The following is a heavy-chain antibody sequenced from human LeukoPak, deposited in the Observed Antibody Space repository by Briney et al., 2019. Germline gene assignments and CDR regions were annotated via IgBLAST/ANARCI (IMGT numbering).Heavy chain of an antibody. CDR2: INPSGGST. D-gene: IGHD2-15*01. CDR1: GYTFTSYY. V-gene: IGHV1-46*01. Sequence: ASVKVSCKASGYTFTSYYMHWVRQAPGQGLEWMGIINPSGGSTSYAQKFQGRVTMTRDTSTSTVYMELSSLRSEDTAVYYCARGEDIVVVVASGGSYGMDVWGQGTTVTVSS. CDR3: ARGEDIVVVVASGGSYGMDV. J-gene: IGHJ6*02.